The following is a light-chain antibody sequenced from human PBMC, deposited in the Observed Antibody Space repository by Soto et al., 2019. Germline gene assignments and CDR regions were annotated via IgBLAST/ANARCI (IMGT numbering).Light chain of an antibody. J-gene: IGLJ1*01. V-gene: IGLV2-14*03. CDR3: CSYTTSSTYV. CDR1: SSDVGNYNF. Sequence: QSVLTQPASVSGSPGQSIAISCTGTSSDVGNYNFVSWYQQHPGKAPKLMIYDVSNRPSGISNRFSGSKSGHTASLTISGLQAEDEADYYCCSYTTSSTYVFGTGTKVTVL. CDR2: DVS.